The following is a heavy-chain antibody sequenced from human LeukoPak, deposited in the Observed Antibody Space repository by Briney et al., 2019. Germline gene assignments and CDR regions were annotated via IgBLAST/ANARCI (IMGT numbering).Heavy chain of an antibody. CDR2: IYHSGST. D-gene: IGHD1-26*01. V-gene: IGHV4-38-2*02. Sequence: SETLSLTCTVSGYSISSGYYWGWIRQPPGKGLEWIGSIYHSGSTYYNPSLKSRVTISVDTSKNQFSLKLSSVTAADTAVYYCARPSGSYWLGWFDPWGQGTLVTVSS. CDR3: ARPSGSYWLGWFDP. J-gene: IGHJ5*02. CDR1: GYSISSGYY.